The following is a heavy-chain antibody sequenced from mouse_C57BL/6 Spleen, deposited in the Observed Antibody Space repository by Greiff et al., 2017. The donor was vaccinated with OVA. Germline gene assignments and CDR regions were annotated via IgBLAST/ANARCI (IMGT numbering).Heavy chain of an antibody. V-gene: IGHV3-6*01. D-gene: IGHD1-1*01. CDR3: ARDGGGSSYGWYFDV. CDR2: ISYDGSN. CDR1: GYSITSGYY. J-gene: IGHJ1*03. Sequence: EVKLVESGPGLVKPSQSLSLTCSVTGYSITSGYYWHWIRQFPGNKLEWMGYISYDGSNNYNPSLKNRISITRDTSKNQFFLKLNSVTTEDTATYYCARDGGGSSYGWYFDVWGTGTTVTVSS.